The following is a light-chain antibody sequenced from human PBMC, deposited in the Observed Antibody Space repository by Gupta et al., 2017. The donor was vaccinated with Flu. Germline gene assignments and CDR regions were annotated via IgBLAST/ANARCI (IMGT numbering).Light chain of an antibody. J-gene: IGKJ2*01. CDR2: EES. V-gene: IGKV1-33*01. Sequence: SSLSASVGDRVTISIQTRQGLAKFLNWYQLKPETAKKLMIKEESHLKTGVPSRFSGSGSGSDFTFTITGLKVEAVESDFCLQYHNRSHYTFGQGTKVDIK. CDR3: LQYHNRSHYT. CDR1: QGLAKF.